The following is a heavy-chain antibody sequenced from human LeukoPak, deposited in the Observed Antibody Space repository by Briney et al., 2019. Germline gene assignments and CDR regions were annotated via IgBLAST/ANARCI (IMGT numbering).Heavy chain of an antibody. J-gene: IGHJ4*02. D-gene: IGHD1-26*01. CDR2: INPSGGST. Sequence: ASVKVSCKASGYTFTSYYMHWVRQAPGQGLEWMGIINPSGGSTSYAQKFQGRVTMTRDTSTSTVYMELSSLRSEDTAVYYCARSSGSYRARYYFDYWGQGTLVTVSS. CDR1: GYTFTSYY. CDR3: ARSSGSYRARYYFDY. V-gene: IGHV1-46*01.